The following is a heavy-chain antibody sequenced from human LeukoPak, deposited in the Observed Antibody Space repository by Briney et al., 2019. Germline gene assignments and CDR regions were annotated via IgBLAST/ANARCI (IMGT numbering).Heavy chain of an antibody. J-gene: IGHJ6*03. CDR3: TSLYYYYYYMDV. Sequence: SETLSLTCIVSSGSISSSSYYWGWIRQPPGKGLEWIGSIYYSGSTYYNPSLKSRVTISVDTSKNQFSLKLSFVTAADTAVYYCTSLYYYYYYMDVWGKGTTVTVSS. CDR2: IYYSGST. CDR1: SGSISSSSYY. V-gene: IGHV4-39*01.